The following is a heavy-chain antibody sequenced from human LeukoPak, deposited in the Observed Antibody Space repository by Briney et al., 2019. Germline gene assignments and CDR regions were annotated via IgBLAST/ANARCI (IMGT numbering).Heavy chain of an antibody. Sequence: GGSLRLSCAASGFTFSDYYMSWIRQAPGKGLEWVSYISSSGSTIYYADSVKGRFTISRDNAKNSLYLQMNSLRAEDTAVYYCARGDFMSNDHDDHGWFDPWRQGTLVTVSP. CDR2: ISSSGSTI. J-gene: IGHJ5*02. D-gene: IGHD1-14*01. CDR1: GFTFSDYY. CDR3: ARGDFMSNDHDDHGWFDP. V-gene: IGHV3-11*01.